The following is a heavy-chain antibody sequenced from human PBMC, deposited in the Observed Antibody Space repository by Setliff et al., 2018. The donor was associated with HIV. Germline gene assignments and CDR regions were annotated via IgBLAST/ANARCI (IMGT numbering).Heavy chain of an antibody. V-gene: IGHV3-21*01. Sequence: GGSLRLSCVASGLTFNRYWMSWVRQVPGKGLEWVSSTNRRCNIFYADSVKGRFTISIDNAKNSLYLQMNSLRPDDTAIYYCAREKKRASSLDSWGQGTLVTSPQ. J-gene: IGHJ4*02. D-gene: IGHD6-6*01. CDR1: GLTFNRYW. CDR3: AREKKRASSLDS. CDR2: TNRRCNI.